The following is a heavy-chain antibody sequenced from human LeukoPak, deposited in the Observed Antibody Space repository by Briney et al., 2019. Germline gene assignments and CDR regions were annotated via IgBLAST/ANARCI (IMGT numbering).Heavy chain of an antibody. CDR2: IKTDGSTT. Sequence: GGSLRLSCAASGFSFSTYWMTWVRQAPGKGLECVANIKTDGSTTYYLDSVKGRFTISRDNAKNSPYLQMNSLRAEDRAVYYCLTGFSDYWGQGTLVTVSS. J-gene: IGHJ4*02. D-gene: IGHD3-9*01. CDR3: LTGFSDY. CDR1: GFSFSTYW. V-gene: IGHV3-7*01.